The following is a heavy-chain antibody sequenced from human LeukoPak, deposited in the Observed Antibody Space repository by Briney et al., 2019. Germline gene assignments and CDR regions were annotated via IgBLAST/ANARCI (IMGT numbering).Heavy chain of an antibody. Sequence: GRSLRLSCAASGFTFSSYGMHWVRQAPGKGLEWVAVISYDGSNKYYADSVKGRFTISRDNSKNTLYLQMNSLRAEDTAVYYCAKDSQYYYGSGSDPEYYYYGMDVWGQGTTVTVSS. CDR1: GFTFSSYG. D-gene: IGHD3-10*01. CDR2: ISYDGSNK. V-gene: IGHV3-30*18. J-gene: IGHJ6*02. CDR3: AKDSQYYYGSGSDPEYYYYGMDV.